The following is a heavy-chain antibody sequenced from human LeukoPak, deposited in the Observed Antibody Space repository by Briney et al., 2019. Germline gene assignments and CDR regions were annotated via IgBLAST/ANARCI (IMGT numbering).Heavy chain of an antibody. CDR1: VGSISSYY. CDR2: SYYSGRT. CDR3: ARVDPDSSSTLEVFDY. D-gene: IGHD6-6*01. J-gene: IGHJ4*02. V-gene: IGHV4-59*01. Sequence: SEALSVTRIVPVGSISSYYWSWIRQRPGKGGWRMGYSYYSGRTNHNPSLKSRVTISVDTSKNQFSLKLSSVTAADTAVYYCARVDPDSSSTLEVFDYWGQGTLVTVSS.